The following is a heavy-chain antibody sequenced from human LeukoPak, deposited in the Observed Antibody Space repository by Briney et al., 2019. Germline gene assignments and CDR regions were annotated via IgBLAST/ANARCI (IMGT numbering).Heavy chain of an antibody. Sequence: SVKVSCKASGGTFSSYAISWVRQAPGQGLEWMGRINPILGIANYAQKFQGRVTITADKSTSTAYMELSSLRSEDTAVYYCARESYYGSGKYWGQGTLVTVSS. J-gene: IGHJ4*02. CDR3: ARESYYGSGKY. CDR2: INPILGIA. V-gene: IGHV1-69*04. D-gene: IGHD3-10*01. CDR1: GGTFSSYA.